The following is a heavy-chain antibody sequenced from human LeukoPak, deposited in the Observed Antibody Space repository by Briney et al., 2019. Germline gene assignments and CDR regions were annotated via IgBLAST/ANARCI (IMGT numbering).Heavy chain of an antibody. V-gene: IGHV1-69*04. Sequence: SVKVSCKASGGSFSSNYAISWARQAPGQGLEWMGRIIPILDITNYAQKFQGRVTVTADKSTSTAYMELSSLRSEDTAVYYCASLCGGDCYSDSWGQGTLVTVSS. D-gene: IGHD2-21*02. CDR2: IIPILDIT. J-gene: IGHJ4*02. CDR1: GGSFSSNYA. CDR3: ASLCGGDCYSDS.